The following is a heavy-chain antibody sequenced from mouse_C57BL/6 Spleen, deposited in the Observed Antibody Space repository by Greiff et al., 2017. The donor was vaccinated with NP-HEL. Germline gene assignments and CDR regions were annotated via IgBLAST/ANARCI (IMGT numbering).Heavy chain of an antibody. Sequence: EVHLVESGGGLVQPKGSLKLSCAASGFSFNTYAMNWVRQAPGKGLEWVARIRSKSNNYATYYADSVKDRFTISRDDSESMLYLQMNNLKTEDTAMYYCVRHSVYYAMDYWGQGTSVTVSS. CDR1: GFSFNTYA. CDR2: IRSKSNNYAT. J-gene: IGHJ4*01. CDR3: VRHSVYYAMDY. V-gene: IGHV10-1*01.